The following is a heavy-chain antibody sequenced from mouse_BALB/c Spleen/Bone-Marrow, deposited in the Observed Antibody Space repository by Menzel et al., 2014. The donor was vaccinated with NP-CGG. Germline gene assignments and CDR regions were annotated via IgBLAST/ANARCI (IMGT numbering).Heavy chain of an antibody. V-gene: IGHV14-3*02. CDR2: RDPANDNT. CDR1: GFNINKTY. D-gene: IGHD4-1*01. Sequence: VQLKESGAEIVKQGASVKLSCTASGFNINKTYMKRLKQRDEHGLQRSGSRDPANDNTQYDPKFQDKATITADTSSNTAYLQLSSLTSEDTAVYYWAPLTGTFDYWGQGTTLT. CDR3: APLTGTFDY. J-gene: IGHJ2*01.